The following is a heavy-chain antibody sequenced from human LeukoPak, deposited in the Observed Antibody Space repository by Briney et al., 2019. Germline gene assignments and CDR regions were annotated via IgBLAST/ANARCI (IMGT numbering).Heavy chain of an antibody. V-gene: IGHV1-24*01. CDR3: ATERSAGYCGGDCSTTRYYYYGMDV. D-gene: IGHD2-21*02. CDR2: FDPEDGET. CDR1: GYTLTELS. Sequence: ASVKVSCKVSGYTLTELSMHWVRQAPGKGLEWMGGFDPEDGETIYAQKFQGGVTMTEDTSTDTAYMELSSLRSEDTAVYYCATERSAGYCGGDCSTTRYYYYGMDVWGQGTTVTVSS. J-gene: IGHJ6*02.